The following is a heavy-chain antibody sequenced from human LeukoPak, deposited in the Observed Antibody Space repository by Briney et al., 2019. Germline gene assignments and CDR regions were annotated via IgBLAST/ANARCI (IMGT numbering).Heavy chain of an antibody. D-gene: IGHD5-18*01. J-gene: IGHJ5*02. CDR2: IYYSGST. CDR1: GGSISSGGYY. CDR3: ARTHTYVDTAMVTNNWFDP. V-gene: IGHV4-31*03. Sequence: SGTLSLTCTVSGGSISSGGYYWSWIRQHPGKGLEWIGYIYYSGSTYYNPSLKSRVTISVDTSKNQFSLKLSSVTAADTAVYYCARTHTYVDTAMVTNNWFDPWGQGTLVTVSS.